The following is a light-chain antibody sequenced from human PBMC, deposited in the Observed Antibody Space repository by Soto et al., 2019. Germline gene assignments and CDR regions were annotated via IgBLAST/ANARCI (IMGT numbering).Light chain of an antibody. CDR3: QQYASSPYT. CDR2: GVS. J-gene: IGKJ2*01. V-gene: IGKV3-20*01. CDR1: QSVTSNF. Sequence: EIVLTQSPGTLSLSPGERATLSCRASQSVTSNFLAWYQQRPGQAPRLLIYGVSDRVTGIPDKFSGSGSGTDFTLTISSLEPEDFAVYYCQQYASSPYTFGQGTKVDIK.